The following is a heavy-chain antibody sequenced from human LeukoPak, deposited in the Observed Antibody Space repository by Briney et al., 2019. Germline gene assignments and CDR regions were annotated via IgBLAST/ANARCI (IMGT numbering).Heavy chain of an antibody. V-gene: IGHV4-4*07. CDR1: SGSISGYY. CDR3: ASGSSGYDP. CDR2: IYSSGTT. J-gene: IGHJ5*02. D-gene: IGHD5-12*01. Sequence: SETLSLTCTVSSGSISGYYWSWIRQPAGKGLEWIGRIYSSGTTIYNPSLKSRVTMSVDTSKNQFSLKLSSVTAADTAVYFCASGSSGYDPWGQGTLVTVSS.